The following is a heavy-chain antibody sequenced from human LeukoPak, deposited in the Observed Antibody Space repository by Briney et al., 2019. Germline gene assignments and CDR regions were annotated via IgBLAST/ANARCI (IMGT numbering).Heavy chain of an antibody. D-gene: IGHD2-8*01. CDR3: ARGMTLPVY. J-gene: IGHJ4*02. Sequence: SETLSLTCTVSGGSISYYYWSWIRRRPGKGLESIGHIYYTGSTNYNPSLKSRVTISVDTSKNQFSLKVSSVTAADTAVYYCARGMTLPVYWRQGTLVTVSS. CDR2: IYYTGST. CDR1: GGSISYYY. V-gene: IGHV4-59*01.